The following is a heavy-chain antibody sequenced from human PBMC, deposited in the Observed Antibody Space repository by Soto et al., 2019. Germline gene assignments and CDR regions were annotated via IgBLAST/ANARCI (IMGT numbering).Heavy chain of an antibody. CDR1: GFTFSSYG. Sequence: QVQLVESGGGVVQPGRSLRLSCAASGFTFSSYGMHWVRQAPGKGQEWVAVISYDGSNKYYADSEKGRFTISRDNSKNTLYLHMNSLRAEDTAVYYCAKSGYFSRGSCYWYFDLWGRGTLVTVSS. V-gene: IGHV3-30*18. J-gene: IGHJ2*01. CDR2: ISYDGSNK. D-gene: IGHD2-15*01. CDR3: AKSGYFSRGSCYWYFDL.